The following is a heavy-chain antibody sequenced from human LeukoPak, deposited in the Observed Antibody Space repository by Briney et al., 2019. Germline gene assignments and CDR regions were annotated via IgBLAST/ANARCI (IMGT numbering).Heavy chain of an antibody. Sequence: GGSLRLSCAASGFTFSNYEMNWVRQDPGKGLEWVSYISSSGSTISYADSVKGLFTISRDNAKNSLYLQMNSLRAEDTAVYYCAKERYDSSGYSHYWGQGTLVTVSS. CDR2: ISSSGSTI. CDR3: AKERYDSSGYSHY. CDR1: GFTFSNYE. V-gene: IGHV3-48*03. J-gene: IGHJ4*02. D-gene: IGHD3-22*01.